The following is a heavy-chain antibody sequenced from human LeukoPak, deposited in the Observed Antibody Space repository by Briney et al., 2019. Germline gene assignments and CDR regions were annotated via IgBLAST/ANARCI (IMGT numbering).Heavy chain of an antibody. J-gene: IGHJ4*02. Sequence: SETLSLTCAVYGGSFSGYYWSWIRQPPGKGLEWIGEINHSGSTNYNPSLKSRVTISVDTSKNQFSLKLSSVTAADTAVYYCASNPPSYYDFWEAIGWGQGTLVTVSS. D-gene: IGHD3-3*01. V-gene: IGHV4-34*01. CDR2: INHSGST. CDR3: ASNPPSYYDFWEAIG. CDR1: GGSFSGYY.